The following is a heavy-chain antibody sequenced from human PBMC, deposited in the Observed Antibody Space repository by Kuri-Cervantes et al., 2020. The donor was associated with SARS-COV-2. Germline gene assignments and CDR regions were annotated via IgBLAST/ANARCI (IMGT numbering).Heavy chain of an antibody. V-gene: IGHV3-53*01. Sequence: GGSLRLSCAASGFTVSSNYMSWVRQAPGKGLEWVSVIYSGGSTYYADSVKGRFTISRDNSKNTLYLQMNSLRAEDTAVYYCARERGLRGWFDPGAREPWSPSPQ. CDR2: IYSGGST. CDR1: GFTVSSNY. J-gene: IGHJ5*02. CDR3: ARERGLRGWFDP.